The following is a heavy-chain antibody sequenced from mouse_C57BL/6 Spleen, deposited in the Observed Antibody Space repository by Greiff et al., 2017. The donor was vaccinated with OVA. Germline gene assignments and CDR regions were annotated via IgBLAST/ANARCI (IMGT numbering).Heavy chain of an antibody. V-gene: IGHV5-17*01. D-gene: IGHD1-1*01. CDR2: ISSGSSTI. CDR1: GFTFSDYG. J-gene: IGHJ4*01. Sequence: EVKVVESGGGLVKPGGSLKLSCAASGFTFSDYGMHWVRQAPEKGLEWVAYISSGSSTIYYADTVKGRFTISRDNAKNTLFLQMTSLRSEDTAMYYCARREDYCGSSYGSYAMDYWGQGTSVTVSS. CDR3: ARREDYCGSSYGSYAMDY.